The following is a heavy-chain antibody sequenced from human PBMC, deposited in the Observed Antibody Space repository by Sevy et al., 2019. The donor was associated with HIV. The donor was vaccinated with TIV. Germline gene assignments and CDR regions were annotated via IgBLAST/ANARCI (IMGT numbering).Heavy chain of an antibody. V-gene: IGHV4-34*01. CDR3: ARAPPVVVVPGAPSWFDP. CDR2: INHSGST. J-gene: IGHJ5*02. D-gene: IGHD2-2*01. Sequence: SETLSLTCAVYGGSFSGYYWNWIRHPPGKAVEWIGEINHSGSTNYNPSLKSRVTISVDTSKNQFSLKLNSVTAADTAVYYCARAPPVVVVPGAPSWFDPWGQGTLVTVSS. CDR1: GGSFSGYY.